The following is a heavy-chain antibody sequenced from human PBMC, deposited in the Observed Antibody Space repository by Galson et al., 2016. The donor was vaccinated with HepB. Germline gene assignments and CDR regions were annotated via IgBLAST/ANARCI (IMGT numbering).Heavy chain of an antibody. CDR1: GFSLSTSGVG. Sequence: ALVKPTQTLTLTCTFSGFSLSTSGVGVGWIRQPPGKALEWLALIYWDDDKRYSPSLKSRLTITKDTSKNQVVLTMTNMDPVDTATYYCAHSVTFGGVARRFDYWGQGTLVTVSS. J-gene: IGHJ4*02. D-gene: IGHD3-16*01. CDR2: IYWDDDK. V-gene: IGHV2-5*02. CDR3: AHSVTFGGVARRFDY.